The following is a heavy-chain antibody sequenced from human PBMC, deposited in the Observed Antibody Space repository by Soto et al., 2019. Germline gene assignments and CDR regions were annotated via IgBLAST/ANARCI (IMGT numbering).Heavy chain of an antibody. J-gene: IGHJ4*02. Sequence: QVQVQQWGAGLLKPSETLSLTCAVYGGSFSTYYWSWIRQPPGKGLEWIGEIKHSGSTNYNPSLKSRVTISRDTSRNQFSLKLTDVTAADTAIYYCAREGECAYKLGGFGGLSDYWGQGNLVTVSS. V-gene: IGHV4-34*01. CDR2: IKHSGST. D-gene: IGHD3-16*01. CDR1: GGSFSTYY. CDR3: AREGECAYKLGGFGGLSDY.